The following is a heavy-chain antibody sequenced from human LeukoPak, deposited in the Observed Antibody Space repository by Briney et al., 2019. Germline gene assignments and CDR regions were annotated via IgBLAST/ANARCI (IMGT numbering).Heavy chain of an antibody. J-gene: IGHJ4*02. CDR1: GYTLTGYY. CDR2: INPNSGGT. Sequence: ASVKVSCKASGYTLTGYYMHWVRQAPGQGLEWMGWINPNSGGTNYAQKFQGWVTMTRDTSISTAYMELSRLRSDDTAVYYCARETRRAAGNFDYWGQGTLVTVSS. D-gene: IGHD6-13*01. CDR3: ARETRRAAGNFDY. V-gene: IGHV1-2*04.